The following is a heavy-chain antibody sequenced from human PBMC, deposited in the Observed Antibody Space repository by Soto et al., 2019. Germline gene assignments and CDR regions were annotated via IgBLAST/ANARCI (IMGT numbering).Heavy chain of an antibody. J-gene: IGHJ4*02. CDR1: EFTFSNYA. CDR2: ISYGGGTT. CDR3: AKNPGYYYDSTGYHFDY. D-gene: IGHD3-22*01. V-gene: IGHV3-23*01. Sequence: GSLRLSCAASEFTFSNYAMSWVRQAPGKGLEWVSAISYGGGTTYYADSVKGRFTISRDNSKNTLYLQMNSLRAEDTAVYYCAKNPGYYYDSTGYHFDYWGQGA.